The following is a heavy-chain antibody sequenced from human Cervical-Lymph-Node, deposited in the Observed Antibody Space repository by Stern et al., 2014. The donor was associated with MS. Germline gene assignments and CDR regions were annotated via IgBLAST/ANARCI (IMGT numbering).Heavy chain of an antibody. Sequence: QLQLQESGPGLVKPSETLSLTCTVSGGSISSYYWSWIRQPPGKGLEWIGYIYYSGSTNYNPSLKSRVTISVDTSKNQFSLKLSSVTAADTAVYYCARANWDHLDYWGQGTLVTVSS. D-gene: IGHD7-27*01. CDR3: ARANWDHLDY. CDR2: IYYSGST. CDR1: GGSISSYY. J-gene: IGHJ4*02. V-gene: IGHV4-59*01.